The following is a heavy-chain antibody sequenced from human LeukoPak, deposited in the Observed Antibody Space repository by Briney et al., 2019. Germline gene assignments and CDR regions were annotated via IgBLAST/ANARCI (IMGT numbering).Heavy chain of an antibody. CDR3: ARVANPYYDLHY. CDR2: IYSGGST. CDR1: GFTFTTYW. J-gene: IGHJ4*02. D-gene: IGHD3-3*01. Sequence: PGGSLRLSCAASGFTFTTYWMTWVRQAPGKGLEWVSVIYSGGSTYYADSVKGRFTISRDDAKNSVYLQMNSLRAEDTAVYYCARVANPYYDLHYWGQGTLVTVSS. V-gene: IGHV3-53*01.